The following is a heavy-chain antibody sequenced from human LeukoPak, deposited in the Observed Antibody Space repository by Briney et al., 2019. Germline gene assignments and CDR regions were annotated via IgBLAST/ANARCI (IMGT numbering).Heavy chain of an antibody. J-gene: IGHJ4*02. D-gene: IGHD3-10*01. CDR1: GGSISYYY. CDR3: ARPGGVNDY. Sequence: SETLSLTCTVSGGSISYYYWSWIRQPPGKGLEWIGYIYTGGHTKYNPSLQSRVTISVDTSKNQFSLKLSSVTAADTAVYYCARPGGVNDYWGQGTLVTVSS. CDR2: IYTGGHT. V-gene: IGHV4-4*09.